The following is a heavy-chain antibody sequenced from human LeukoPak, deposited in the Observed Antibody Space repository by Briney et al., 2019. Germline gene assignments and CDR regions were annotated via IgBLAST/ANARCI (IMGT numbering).Heavy chain of an antibody. CDR3: AKEYSGYDFDY. Sequence: PGGSLRLSCAASGFTLRGYDMSWVRQAPGKRLEWVAATSGSGVNSYYADSVRGRFTISRDNSQNTLYLQMDSLRAEDTALYYCAKEYSGYDFDYWGQGTLVTVSS. D-gene: IGHD5-12*01. CDR1: GFTLRGYD. J-gene: IGHJ4*02. CDR2: TSGSGVNS. V-gene: IGHV3-23*01.